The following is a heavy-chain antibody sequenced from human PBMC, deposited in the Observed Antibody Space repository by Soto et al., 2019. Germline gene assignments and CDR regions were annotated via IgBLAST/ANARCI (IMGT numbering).Heavy chain of an antibody. CDR1: GGTFSSFA. Sequence: QVLLVQSGAEVKKPGSSVRVSCKTSGGTFSSFAISWVRLAPGQGLEWMGVIVPMFAAPTYAQKFQGRVSITADESTRPGYMELSRLRSDEPAVYYCAGDRVMRGNAYYYGMDVWGQGTTVTVAS. J-gene: IGHJ6*02. V-gene: IGHV1-69*12. D-gene: IGHD3-16*01. CDR2: IVPMFAAP. CDR3: AGDRVMRGNAYYYGMDV.